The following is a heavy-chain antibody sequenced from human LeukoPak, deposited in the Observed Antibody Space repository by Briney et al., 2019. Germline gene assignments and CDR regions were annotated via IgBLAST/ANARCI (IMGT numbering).Heavy chain of an antibody. V-gene: IGHV4-34*01. D-gene: IGHD2-2*01. Sequence: PSETLSLTCAVYGGSFSGYYWAWARQPPGRGLEGIGELNHYGGTNYNPSLTSRVTISVDTSKNQFSLKLNSVTVADTAVYYCVAPIGDSSTSEAWGQGTLVTVSS. CDR3: VAPIGDSSTSEA. CDR2: LNHYGGT. J-gene: IGHJ5*02. CDR1: GGSFSGYY.